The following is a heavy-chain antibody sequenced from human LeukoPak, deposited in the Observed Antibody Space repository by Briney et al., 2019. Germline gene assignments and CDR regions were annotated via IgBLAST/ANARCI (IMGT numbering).Heavy chain of an antibody. CDR1: RFSFSDYY. J-gene: IGHJ5*02. V-gene: IGHV3-11*01. CDR3: ARDGIYGSGSYYEISWFDP. D-gene: IGHD3-10*01. CDR2: ISSGGTTT. Sequence: GGSLRLSCAASRFSFSDYYMTWIRQTPGKGLEWVSYISSGGTTTYYADSVKGRFTVSRDNAKNSLYLKMNSLRAEDTAVYYCARDGIYGSGSYYEISWFDPWGQGTLVTVSS.